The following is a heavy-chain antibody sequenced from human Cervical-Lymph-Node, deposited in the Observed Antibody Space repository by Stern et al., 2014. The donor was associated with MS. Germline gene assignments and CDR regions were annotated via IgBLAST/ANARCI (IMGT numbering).Heavy chain of an antibody. CDR2: ITVYNGNT. D-gene: IGHD3-16*01. CDR3: ARGWGDTRH. Sequence: QVQLVESGAEVKKPGASVNVSCKASGYTFSSFAITWVRQAPGPGLEWMGTITVYNGNTNYAQRVQDRVTMTTDTPTNTPYMEVRNLRSDDTAVYYWARGWGDTRHWGQGTLVTVSS. J-gene: IGHJ4*02. CDR1: GYTFSSFA. V-gene: IGHV1-18*01.